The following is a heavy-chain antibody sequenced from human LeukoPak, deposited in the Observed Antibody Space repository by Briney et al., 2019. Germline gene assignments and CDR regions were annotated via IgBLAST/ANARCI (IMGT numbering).Heavy chain of an antibody. J-gene: IGHJ4*02. CDR3: AKDHESDGYPCLDH. D-gene: IGHD3-22*01. V-gene: IGHV3-23*01. CDR1: GFTFSRLA. CDR2: ISASGP. Sequence: GGSLRLSCAASGFTFSRLAMTWVRQAPGKGLEWVSTISASGPYCADAVRGRFTISRDNSRNTLSLQMDSLRAEDTAVYYCAKDHESDGYPCLDHWGLGTLVTVSS.